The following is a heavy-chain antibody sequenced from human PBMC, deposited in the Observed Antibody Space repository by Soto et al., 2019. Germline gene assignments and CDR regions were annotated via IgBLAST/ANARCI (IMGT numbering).Heavy chain of an antibody. CDR2: INDDGIST. CDR1: GFTCIICW. V-gene: IGHV3-74*01. D-gene: IGHD1-1*01. Sequence: XGCLRLSGAASGFTCIICWMHGVRQVPGKGPEWVSRINDDGISTNYADSVKGRFTISRDNAKNTLYLQMNALRVEDTAVYYCTRGPRSTSTGTGAFWGQGTLVTVSS. J-gene: IGHJ4*02. CDR3: TRGPRSTSTGTGAF.